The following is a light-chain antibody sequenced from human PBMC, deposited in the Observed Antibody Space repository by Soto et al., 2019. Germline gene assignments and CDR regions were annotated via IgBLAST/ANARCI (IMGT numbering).Light chain of an antibody. Sequence: DIPMTQSPSSLSASVGDRVTITCRARQTISSYLNWYQQKPGKAPNLRIYAASSLQSGVPQSFSGSGSGKEFTLTISHLQPLHFATYYCQQSYSISVTFGQRPNQEIK. CDR3: QQSYSISVT. J-gene: IGKJ2*01. V-gene: IGKV1-39*01. CDR2: AAS. CDR1: QTISSY.